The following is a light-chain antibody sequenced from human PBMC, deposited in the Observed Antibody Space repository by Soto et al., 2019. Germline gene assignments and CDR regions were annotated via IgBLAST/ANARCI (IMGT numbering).Light chain of an antibody. CDR2: GAS. CDR3: QQYNNWPPWT. J-gene: IGKJ1*01. CDR1: QSVGSN. Sequence: EIVMTQSPATLSVSPGERATLSCRASQSVGSNLAWYQQKPGQAPRLLIYGASTRATGIPARFGGSGSGTEFTLTISSLQSEDFALYYCQQYNNWPPWTFGQGTKVEIK. V-gene: IGKV3-15*01.